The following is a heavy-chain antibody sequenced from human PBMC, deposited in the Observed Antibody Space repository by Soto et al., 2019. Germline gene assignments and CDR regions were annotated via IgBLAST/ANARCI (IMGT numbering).Heavy chain of an antibody. Sequence: GGSLRLSCAASGFTFSSYAMSWVRQAPGKGLEWVSAISGSGGSTYYADSVKGRFTIPRDNSKNTLYLQMNSLRAEDTAVYYCATIGGYCSGGSCYSGWGQGTLVTVSS. CDR2: ISGSGGST. D-gene: IGHD2-15*01. J-gene: IGHJ4*02. CDR3: ATIGGYCSGGSCYSG. V-gene: IGHV3-23*01. CDR1: GFTFSSYA.